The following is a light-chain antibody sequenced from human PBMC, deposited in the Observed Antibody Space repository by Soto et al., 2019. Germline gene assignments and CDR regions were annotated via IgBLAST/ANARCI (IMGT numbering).Light chain of an antibody. CDR1: QSISSW. J-gene: IGKJ1*01. CDR3: KQYESYWT. V-gene: IGKV1-5*01. Sequence: DIQMTQSPSTLSASVGDRVTITCRASQSISSWLAWYQQKPGQAPRLLIYDVSSLQSGVPSRFSGSGSATEFTLTISSLQPDDFATYYCKQYESYWTFGQGTKV. CDR2: DVS.